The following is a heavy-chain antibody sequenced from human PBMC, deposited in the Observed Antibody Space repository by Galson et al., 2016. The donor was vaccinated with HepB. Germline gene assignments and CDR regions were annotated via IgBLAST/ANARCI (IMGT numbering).Heavy chain of an antibody. D-gene: IGHD2-15*01. CDR2: INPSDDHT. Sequence: SVKVSCKASGYTFTAYYILWVRQAPGQGLEWMGIINPSDDHTRYARRFQGRVTMSSDTSTNTVYMELNSLRSEDTALYYCSRDLGYCSGDSCFSPDSWGQGTLVTVSS. J-gene: IGHJ4*02. V-gene: IGHV1-46*03. CDR3: SRDLGYCSGDSCFSPDS. CDR1: GYTFTAYY.